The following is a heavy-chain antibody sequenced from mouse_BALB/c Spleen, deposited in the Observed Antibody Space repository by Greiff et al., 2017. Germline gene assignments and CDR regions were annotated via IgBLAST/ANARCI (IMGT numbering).Heavy chain of an antibody. D-gene: IGHD2-3*01. CDR3: ARHGGDGGFAY. CDR1: GFTFSSYG. Sequence: EVKLVESGGDLVKPGGSLKLSCAASGFTFSSYGMSWVRQTPDKRLEWVATISSGGSYTYYPDSVKGRFTISRDNAKNTLYLQMSSLKSEDTAMYYCARHGGDGGFAYWGQGTLVTVSA. CDR2: ISSGGSYT. V-gene: IGHV5-6*01. J-gene: IGHJ3*01.